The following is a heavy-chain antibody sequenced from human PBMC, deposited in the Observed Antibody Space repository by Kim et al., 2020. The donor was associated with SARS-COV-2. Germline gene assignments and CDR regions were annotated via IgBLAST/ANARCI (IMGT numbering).Heavy chain of an antibody. CDR1: GGSISSYY. Sequence: SETLSLTCTVSGGSISSYYWSWIRQPPGKGLEWIGYIYYSGSTNYNPSLKSRVTISVDTSKNQFSLKLSSVTAADTAVYYCARGVYGSGSNWFDPWGQGTLVTVSS. CDR3: ARGVYGSGSNWFDP. CDR2: IYYSGST. D-gene: IGHD3-10*01. J-gene: IGHJ5*02. V-gene: IGHV4-59*01.